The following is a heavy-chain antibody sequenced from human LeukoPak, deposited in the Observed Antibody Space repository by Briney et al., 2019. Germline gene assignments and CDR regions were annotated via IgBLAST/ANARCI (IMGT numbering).Heavy chain of an antibody. J-gene: IGHJ4*02. D-gene: IGHD4-11*01. CDR1: GYAFTSYH. CDR2: IIPSSGST. V-gene: IGHV1-46*01. CDR3: ARSDYNDYRGLGF. Sequence: ASVKVSFKASGYAFTSYHIHWMRQAPGQGLGWMGIIIPSSGSTTYAQKFQGRVTMTRDTSTSTVYMELSSLTSDDTAVYFCARSDYNDYRGLGFWGQGTLVTVSS.